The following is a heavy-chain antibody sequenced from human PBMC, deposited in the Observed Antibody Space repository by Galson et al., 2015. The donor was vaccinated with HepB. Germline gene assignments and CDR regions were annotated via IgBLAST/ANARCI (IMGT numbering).Heavy chain of an antibody. CDR1: GFTFGDYA. V-gene: IGHV3-49*03. Sequence: SLRLSCAASGFTFGDYAMSWFRQAPGKGLEWVGFIRSKAYGGTTEYAASVKGRFTISRDDSKSIAYLQMNSLKTEDTAVYYCTRPAAFITSYDAFDIWGQGTMVTVSS. J-gene: IGHJ3*02. CDR3: TRPAAFITSYDAFDI. CDR2: IRSKAYGGTT. D-gene: IGHD3-16*01.